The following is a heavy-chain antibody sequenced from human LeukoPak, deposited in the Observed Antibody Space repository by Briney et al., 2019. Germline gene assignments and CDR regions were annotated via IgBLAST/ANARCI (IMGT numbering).Heavy chain of an antibody. Sequence: GGSLRLSCAASGFTFDDYGMSWVRQAPGKGLEWVSGINWNGGSTGYADSVKGRFTISRDNAKNSLYLQMNSLRDEDTAVYYCARDRSYSSGWYFGYWGQGTLVTVSS. CDR3: ARDRSYSSGWYFGY. CDR2: INWNGGST. J-gene: IGHJ4*02. CDR1: GFTFDDYG. V-gene: IGHV3-20*04. D-gene: IGHD6-19*01.